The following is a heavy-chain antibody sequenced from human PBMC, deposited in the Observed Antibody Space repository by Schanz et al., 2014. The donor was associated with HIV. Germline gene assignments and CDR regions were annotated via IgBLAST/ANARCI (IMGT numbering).Heavy chain of an antibody. CDR1: GFSFDNYG. D-gene: IGHD5-18*01. Sequence: GQLVESGGGLEQPGGSLRLSCAASGFSFDNYGMHWVRQAPGKGLEWVSSISGSGVSTFYAGSVKGRFAISRDNSRNALYLHMNSLRADDTAIYYCVKAYSSGFSGAGSWGQGALVTVSS. J-gene: IGHJ5*02. V-gene: IGHV3-23*04. CDR2: ISGSGVST. CDR3: VKAYSSGFSGAGS.